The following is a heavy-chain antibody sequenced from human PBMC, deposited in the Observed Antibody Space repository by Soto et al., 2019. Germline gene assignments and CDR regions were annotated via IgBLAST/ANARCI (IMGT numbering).Heavy chain of an antibody. CDR1: GYTFTSFG. Sequence: ASVKVSCKASGYTFTSFGISWVRRAPGQGLEWLGWISPYNGNTNYAQKFQGRVTITTDTSTSTAYMELRSLRSDDTAVYYCARGGAPAVPENWFDPWGQGTLVTSPQ. V-gene: IGHV1-18*01. CDR2: ISPYNGNT. CDR3: ARGGAPAVPENWFDP. J-gene: IGHJ5*02. D-gene: IGHD2-2*01.